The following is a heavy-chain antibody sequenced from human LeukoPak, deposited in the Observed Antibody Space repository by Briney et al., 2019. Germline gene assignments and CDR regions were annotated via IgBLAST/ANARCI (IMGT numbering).Heavy chain of an antibody. CDR2: ISYDGSNK. J-gene: IGHJ4*02. CDR1: GFTFSSYG. Sequence: PGRSLRLSCAASGFTFSSYGMHWVRQAPGKGLEWVAVISYDGSNKYYADSVKGRFTISRDNSKNTLYLQMNSLRAEDTAVYYCANSANLDYWGQGTLVTVSS. CDR3: ANSANLDY. D-gene: IGHD4/OR15-4a*01. V-gene: IGHV3-30*18.